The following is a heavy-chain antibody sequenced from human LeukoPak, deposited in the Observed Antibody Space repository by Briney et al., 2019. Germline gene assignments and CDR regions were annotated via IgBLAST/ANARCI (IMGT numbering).Heavy chain of an antibody. CDR3: ARDAGYCSASSCYTLDY. J-gene: IGHJ4*02. V-gene: IGHV1-69*05. D-gene: IGHD2-2*02. CDR1: GGTFSNFP. CDR2: IIPIFDTT. Sequence: SSVKVFCKASGGTFSNFPISWVRQAPGQGLEWMGGIIPIFDTTNYAQNFQGRVTITTDESTNTAYMELSSLRSEDTAVYYCARDAGYCSASSCYTLDYWGQGTLVTVSS.